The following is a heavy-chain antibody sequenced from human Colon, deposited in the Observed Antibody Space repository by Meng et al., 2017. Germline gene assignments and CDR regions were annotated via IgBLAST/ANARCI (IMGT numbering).Heavy chain of an antibody. D-gene: IGHD4-23*01. V-gene: IGHV3-15*01. Sequence: GESLKISCEVFGLSFTNAWMTWVRQAPGKGLEWVGRIRSKTDGETTEYAAPVKGRFSISRADSKKTLYLRMNSLTTEDTAVYYCTTDPGGRWPDAWGQGTLVTVSS. J-gene: IGHJ5*02. CDR3: TTDPGGRWPDA. CDR1: GLSFTNAW. CDR2: IRSKTDGETT.